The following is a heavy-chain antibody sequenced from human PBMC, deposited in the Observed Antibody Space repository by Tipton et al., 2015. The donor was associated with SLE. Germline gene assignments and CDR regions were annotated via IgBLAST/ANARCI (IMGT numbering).Heavy chain of an antibody. J-gene: IGHJ6*03. Sequence: TLSLTCTVSGGSINSDDYHWSWIRQPAGKGLEWIGRIYSSGSTNYNPSLKSRVAISVDTSKSRFSLNLNSVTAADTAVYFCARLSYGSKVYGGNFDSSYYMDVWGKGTTVTVSS. CDR3: ARLSYGSKVYGGNFDSSYYMDV. D-gene: IGHD4-23*01. CDR1: GGSINSDDYH. CDR2: IYSSGST. V-gene: IGHV4-61*02.